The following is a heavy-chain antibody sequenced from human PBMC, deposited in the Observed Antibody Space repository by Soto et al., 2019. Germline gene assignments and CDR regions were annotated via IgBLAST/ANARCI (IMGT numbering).Heavy chain of an antibody. J-gene: IGHJ4*02. D-gene: IGHD1-26*01. CDR1: GFTFSSYG. CDR3: AKVPSGLRDGDPYYFDY. V-gene: IGHV3-30*18. Sequence: QVQLVESGGGVVQPGRSLRLSCAASGFTFSSYGMHWVRQAPGKGLEWVAVISYDGSNKYYADSVKGRFTISSDNSKNTLYLQMNSLRAEDTAVYYCAKVPSGLRDGDPYYFDYWGQGTLVTVSS. CDR2: ISYDGSNK.